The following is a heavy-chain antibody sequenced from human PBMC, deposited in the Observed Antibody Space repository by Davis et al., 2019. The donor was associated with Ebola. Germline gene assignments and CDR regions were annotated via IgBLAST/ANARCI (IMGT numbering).Heavy chain of an antibody. V-gene: IGHV5-51*01. Sequence: GGSLRLSCKGFGYTFNSYWIGWVRQMSGKGLEWMGTIYLGDSHTRYSPSFEGQVTISADKSITTAYLQWRSLKPSDSGMYYCARGSDDYGDPFDSWGQGTLVTVSA. CDR3: ARGSDDYGDPFDS. D-gene: IGHD4-17*01. CDR1: GYTFNSYW. CDR2: IYLGDSHT. J-gene: IGHJ4*02.